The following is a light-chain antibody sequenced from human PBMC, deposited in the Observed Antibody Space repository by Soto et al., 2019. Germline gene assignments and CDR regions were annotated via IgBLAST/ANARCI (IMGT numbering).Light chain of an antibody. J-gene: IGLJ2*01. CDR1: SSDVGGYNY. Sequence: QSALTQPASVSGSPGQSITISCTGTSSDVGGYNYVSWYQQHPGKAPKLMIYDVSSRPSGVSNRFSGSKSGNTASLTISGLQAEDEAEYYCSSYTSSSTLGVFGGGTKVTVL. CDR3: SSYTSSSTLGV. CDR2: DVS. V-gene: IGLV2-14*03.